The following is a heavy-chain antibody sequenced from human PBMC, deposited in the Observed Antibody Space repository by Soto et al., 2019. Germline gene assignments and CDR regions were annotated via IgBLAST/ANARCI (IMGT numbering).Heavy chain of an antibody. CDR3: AAAYGSGSYYAFDI. V-gene: IGHV1-58*01. CDR2: IVVGSGNT. Sequence: SVKVSCKASGFTFTSSAVQWVRQARGQRLEWIGWIVVGSGNTNYAQKFQERVTITRDMSTSTAYMELSSLRSEDTAVYYCAAAYGSGSYYAFDIWGQGTMVT. J-gene: IGHJ3*02. D-gene: IGHD3-10*01. CDR1: GFTFTSSA.